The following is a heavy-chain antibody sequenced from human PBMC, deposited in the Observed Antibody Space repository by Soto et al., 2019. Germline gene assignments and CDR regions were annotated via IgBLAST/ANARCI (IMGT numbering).Heavy chain of an antibody. D-gene: IGHD1-26*01. J-gene: IGHJ5*02. Sequence: SETLSLTCTVSGGSITSSNYYWGWIRQPPGKGLEWIGSIYYSGSTYYNPSLKSRVTISVDTSKNQFSLKLSSVTAADTAVYYCEPQEVGGRSFYTFHPWGQGTLVTAS. CDR1: GGSITSSNYY. V-gene: IGHV4-39*01. CDR3: EPQEVGGRSFYTFHP. CDR2: IYYSGST.